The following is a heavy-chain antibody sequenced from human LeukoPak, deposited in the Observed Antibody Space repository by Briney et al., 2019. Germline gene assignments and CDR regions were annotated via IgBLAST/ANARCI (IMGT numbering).Heavy chain of an antibody. CDR1: GYTFSDFY. D-gene: IGHD3-3*02. Sequence: ASVKVSCKASGYTFSDFYIHWVRQAPGQGLEYVGWITPKSGDTYSPQRFQGRVTMTRDASISTAYMELSSLRSDDTAVYFCARVRLADERAWAYWGQGTLVTVTS. J-gene: IGHJ4*02. CDR2: ITPKSGDT. V-gene: IGHV1-2*02. CDR3: ARVRLADERAWAY.